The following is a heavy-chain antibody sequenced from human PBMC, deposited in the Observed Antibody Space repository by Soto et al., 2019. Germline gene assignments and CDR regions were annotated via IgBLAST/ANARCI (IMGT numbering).Heavy chain of an antibody. V-gene: IGHV3-48*01. CDR1: GFTFSSYS. CDR3: ARAGDYIWGSYRYRWFDP. J-gene: IGHJ5*02. D-gene: IGHD3-16*02. Sequence: PGGSLRLSCAASGFTFSSYSMNWVRQAPGKGLEWVSYISSSSSTIYYADSVKGRFTISRDNAKNSLYLQMNSLRAEDTAVYYCARAGDYIWGSYRYRWFDPWGQGTLVTVSS. CDR2: ISSSSSTI.